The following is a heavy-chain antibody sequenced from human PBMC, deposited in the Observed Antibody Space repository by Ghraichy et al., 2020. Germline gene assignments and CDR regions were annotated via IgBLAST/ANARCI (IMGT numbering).Heavy chain of an antibody. CDR1: GYTFTSYG. D-gene: IGHD3-3*01. CDR2: ISAYNGNT. Sequence: ASVKVSCKASGYTFTSYGISWVRQAPGQGLEWMGWISAYNGNTNYAQKLQGRVTMTTDTSTSTAYMELRSLRSDDTAVYYCAGEKVGGGYYFNFDYWGQGTLVTVSS. J-gene: IGHJ4*02. V-gene: IGHV1-18*04. CDR3: AGEKVGGGYYFNFDY.